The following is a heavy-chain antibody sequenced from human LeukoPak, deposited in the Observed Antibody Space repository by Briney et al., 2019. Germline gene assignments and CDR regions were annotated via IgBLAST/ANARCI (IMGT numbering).Heavy chain of an antibody. Sequence: SETLSLTCTVSRGSISSSGYYWGWIRQPPGKGLEWIGNLFYTGSTYYNPSLKSRVTMSVDTSKNQFSLKLSSVTASDTAVYYCARSDFWSGYRFDYWGQGILVTVSS. D-gene: IGHD3-3*01. V-gene: IGHV4-39*07. CDR1: RGSISSSGYY. J-gene: IGHJ4*02. CDR2: LFYTGST. CDR3: ARSDFWSGYRFDY.